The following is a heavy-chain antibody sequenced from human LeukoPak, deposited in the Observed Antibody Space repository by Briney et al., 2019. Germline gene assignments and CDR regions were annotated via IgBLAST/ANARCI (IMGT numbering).Heavy chain of an antibody. CDR3: ARDPFYSYGYFMDQYYFDY. V-gene: IGHV1-2*02. J-gene: IGHJ4*02. Sequence: ASVKVSCKASGYTFTGYYMHWVRQAPGQGLEWMGWINPNSGGTNYAQKFHGRVTMTRDTSISTAYMELSRLRSDDTAVYYCARDPFYSYGYFMDQYYFDYWGQGTLVTVSS. CDR2: INPNSGGT. D-gene: IGHD5-18*01. CDR1: GYTFTGYY.